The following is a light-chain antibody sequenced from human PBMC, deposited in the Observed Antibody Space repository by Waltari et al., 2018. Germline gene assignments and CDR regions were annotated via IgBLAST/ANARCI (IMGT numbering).Light chain of an antibody. J-gene: IGKJ2*01. V-gene: IGKV1-39*01. CDR3: QESSRLPYT. CDR1: QSISSY. CDR2: YAS. Sequence: DIQMIQSPSSLSASVGDRVTITCRASQSISSYLNWYQQKPGKAPQLLIYYASSLQSGVPSRFSGSGSGTDFTLTISRLQPEDFATYYCQESSRLPYTFGQGTKVDIK.